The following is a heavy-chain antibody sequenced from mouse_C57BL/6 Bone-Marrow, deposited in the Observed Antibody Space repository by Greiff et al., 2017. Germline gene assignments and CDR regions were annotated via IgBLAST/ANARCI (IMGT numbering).Heavy chain of an antibody. Sequence: VQLQQSGAELARPGTSVKVSCKASGYAFTNYLIEWVKQRPGQGLEWIGEINPGSGGTNYNEKFKGKATLTADKSSSTAYVQLSSLTSEDSAVYFCARCEGSSPFDYWGQGTTLTVSS. D-gene: IGHD1-1*01. CDR2: INPGSGGT. J-gene: IGHJ2*01. V-gene: IGHV1-54*01. CDR1: GYAFTNYL. CDR3: ARCEGSSPFDY.